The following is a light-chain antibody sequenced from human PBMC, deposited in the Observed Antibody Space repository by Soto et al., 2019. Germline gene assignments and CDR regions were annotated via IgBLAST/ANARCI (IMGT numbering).Light chain of an antibody. V-gene: IGLV1-40*01. CDR3: QSYDSSLIGVV. Sequence: QSALTQPPSVSGAPGQRVTISCTGSSSNIGAGFDVHWYQQLPGTAPKLLMYDNSNRPSGVPDRFSGSKSGTSASLAITGLQADDEADYYCQSYDSSLIGVVFGGGTQLTVL. CDR2: DNS. J-gene: IGLJ2*01. CDR1: SSNIGAGFD.